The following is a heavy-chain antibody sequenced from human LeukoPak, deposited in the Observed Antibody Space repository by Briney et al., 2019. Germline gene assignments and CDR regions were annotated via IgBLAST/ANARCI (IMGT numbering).Heavy chain of an antibody. D-gene: IGHD1-26*01. CDR3: ARQVGATTLIDS. CDR2: IYVIGTN. Sequence: PSETLSLTCSISGGSISSRNHYWGWVRQPPGNRLEWIGSIYVIGTNYYNPSLKSRVTLSVDTSKNQLSLTLTSVTAADTALYYCARQVGATTLIDSWGRGTLVTVSS. J-gene: IGHJ4*02. V-gene: IGHV4-39*01. CDR1: GGSISSRNHY.